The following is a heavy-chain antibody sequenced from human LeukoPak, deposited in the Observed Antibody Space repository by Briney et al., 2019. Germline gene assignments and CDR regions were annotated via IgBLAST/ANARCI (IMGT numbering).Heavy chain of an antibody. CDR1: GFTFSSYG. CDR3: ARGPDCSGGGCYFDVDGYYFDD. CDR2: IWDDGSHK. V-gene: IGHV3-33*01. J-gene: IGHJ4*02. Sequence: PGGSLRLSCAASGFTFSSYGMHWVRQAPGKGLEWVAVIWDDGSHKYYAVSVKGRFTISRDNSKNTMYLKMNSLRAEDTAMFYCARGPDCSGGGCYFDVDGYYFDDWGQGTLVTVSS. D-gene: IGHD2-15*01.